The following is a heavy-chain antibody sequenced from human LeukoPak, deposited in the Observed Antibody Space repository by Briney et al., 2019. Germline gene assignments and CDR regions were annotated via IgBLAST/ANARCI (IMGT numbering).Heavy chain of an antibody. Sequence: QAGGSLRLSCAAPGFTFSSYAMSWVRQAPGKGLEWVSAISGSGGSTYYADSVKGRFTISRDNSKNTLYLQMNNLRVEDTAVFYCVNGESFYGDYGFDYWGQGTLVTVSS. CDR2: ISGSGGST. V-gene: IGHV3-23*01. CDR3: VNGESFYGDYGFDY. CDR1: GFTFSSYA. J-gene: IGHJ4*02. D-gene: IGHD4-17*01.